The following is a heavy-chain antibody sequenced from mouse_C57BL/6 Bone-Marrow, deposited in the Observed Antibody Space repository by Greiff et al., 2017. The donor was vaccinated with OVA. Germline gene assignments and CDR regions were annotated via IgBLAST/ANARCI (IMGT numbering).Heavy chain of an antibody. D-gene: IGHD2-3*01. CDR1: GYTFTSYW. V-gene: IGHV1-55*01. J-gene: IGHJ2*01. Sequence: QVQLKQPGAELVKPGASVKMSCKASGYTFTSYWITWVKQRPGQGLEWIGDIYPGSGSTNYNEKFKSKATLTVDTSSSTAYMQLSSLTSEDSAVYYCARNDGYSYYFDYWGQGTTLTVSS. CDR3: ARNDGYSYYFDY. CDR2: IYPGSGST.